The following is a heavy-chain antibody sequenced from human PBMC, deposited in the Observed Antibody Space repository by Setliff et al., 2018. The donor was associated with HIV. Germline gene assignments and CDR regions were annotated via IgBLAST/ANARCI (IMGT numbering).Heavy chain of an antibody. Sequence: GGSLRLSCAASGFSFSNAWMSWVRQAPGKGLDWVSVISGSAGSTYYADSVKGRFTISRDNSKSTLYLQMNSLRAEDTAVYYCAKAARDYYDSSGYYIGIDYWGRGTLVTVSS. J-gene: IGHJ4*02. CDR3: AKAARDYYDSSGYYIGIDY. CDR1: GFSFSNAW. V-gene: IGHV3-23*01. D-gene: IGHD3-22*01. CDR2: ISGSAGST.